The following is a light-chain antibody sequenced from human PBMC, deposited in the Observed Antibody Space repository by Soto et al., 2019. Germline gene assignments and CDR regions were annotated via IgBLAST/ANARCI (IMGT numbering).Light chain of an antibody. CDR1: NIGSNS. V-gene: IGLV3-21*02. CDR3: QVWDTSSDHLYV. CDR2: DDT. J-gene: IGLJ1*01. Sequence: SYELTQPPSVSVAPGQTARISCGGNNIGSNSVHWYQQKPGQAPVLVVYDDTDRPSGIPERFSGSNSGNTATLTISRVEAGDEADYYCQVWDTSSDHLYVFGTGTKVTVL.